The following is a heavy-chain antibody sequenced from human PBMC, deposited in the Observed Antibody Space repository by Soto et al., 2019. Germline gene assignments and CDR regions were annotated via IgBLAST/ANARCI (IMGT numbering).Heavy chain of an antibody. Sequence: PGGSLTLSCAVSGFTSADDTIHWARQAPGKGLEWVALISWDGGSTYYEDSVKGRFTISRDPSTNSLYLQMNSLRTEDPALSYFANAPYYSSVYYATYFDYRGQETLVTVSS. V-gene: IGHV3-43*01. J-gene: IGHJ4*02. CDR3: ANAPYYSSVYYATYFDY. CDR2: ISWDGGST. CDR1: GFTSADDT. D-gene: IGHD3-22*01.